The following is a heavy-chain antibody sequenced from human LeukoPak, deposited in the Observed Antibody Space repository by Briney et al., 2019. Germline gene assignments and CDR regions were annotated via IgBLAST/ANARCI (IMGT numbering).Heavy chain of an antibody. CDR3: ARVWEGIGGYCSGGSCYSIDY. J-gene: IGHJ4*02. CDR1: GFTFSSYS. Sequence: GGSLRLSCAASGFTFSSYSMNWVRQAPGKGLEWVSSISSSSSYIYYADSVKGRFTISRDNAKNSLYLQMNSLRAEDTAVYYCARVWEGIGGYCSGGSCYSIDYWSQGTLVTVSS. V-gene: IGHV3-21*01. D-gene: IGHD2-15*01. CDR2: ISSSSSYI.